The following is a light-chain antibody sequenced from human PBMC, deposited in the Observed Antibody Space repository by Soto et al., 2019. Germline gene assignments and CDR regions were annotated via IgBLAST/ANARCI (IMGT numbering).Light chain of an antibody. CDR2: TLN. V-gene: IGLV1-44*01. J-gene: IGLJ2*01. CDR1: SSNIGSQT. CDR3: AAWDDILNAVI. Sequence: QSVLTQPPSASGTPGQRVTISCSGSSSNIGSQTVNWYQKLPGTAPKFLIYTLNQRPSGVPDRFSASRSGTSASLAISGLQSEDEAYYYCAAWDDILNAVIFGGGTQLTVL.